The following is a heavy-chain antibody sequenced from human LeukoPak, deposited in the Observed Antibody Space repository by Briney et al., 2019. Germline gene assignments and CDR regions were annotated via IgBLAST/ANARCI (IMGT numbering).Heavy chain of an antibody. CDR3: ARCDCDRETGFDL. J-gene: IGHJ2*01. CDR2: IYYTGST. D-gene: IGHD2-21*02. V-gene: IGHV4-59*01. Sequence: KASETLSLTCAVYGGSFSSYYWSWIRQPPGKGLEWIGYIYYTGSTNYNPSLKSRVTISADRSRDQFSLKLSSVTAADTAVYYCARCDCDRETGFDLWGRGTLVTVSS. CDR1: GGSFSSYY.